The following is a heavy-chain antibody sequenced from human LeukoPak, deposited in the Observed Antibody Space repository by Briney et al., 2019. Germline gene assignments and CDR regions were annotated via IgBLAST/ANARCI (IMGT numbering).Heavy chain of an antibody. V-gene: IGHV4-39*01. Sequence: NASETLSLTCTVSGGSISSSSYYWCWIRQPPGKRLEWSGSIYYSGSTYYNPSLKSRVTISVATSKNQFSLKLSSGTAADTVFFFKQKTAYEILTGYDAFDIWGQGTMVTVSS. CDR3: QKTAYEILTGYDAFDI. CDR1: GGSISSSSYY. J-gene: IGHJ3*02. D-gene: IGHD3-9*01. CDR2: IYYSGST.